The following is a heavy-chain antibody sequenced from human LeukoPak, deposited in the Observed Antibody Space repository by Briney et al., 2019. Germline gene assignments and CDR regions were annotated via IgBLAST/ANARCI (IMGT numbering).Heavy chain of an antibody. V-gene: IGHV1-69*05. D-gene: IGHD2-2*01. CDR3: ARDRCSSTSCYRPPFDP. CDR2: IIPIFGTA. J-gene: IGHJ5*02. CDR1: GGTFSSYA. Sequence: VASVKVSCKASGGTFSSYAISWVRQAPGQGLEWMGGIIPIFGTANYAQKFQGRVTITTDESTSTDYMELSSLRSEDTAVYYCARDRCSSTSCYRPPFDPWGQGTLVTVSS.